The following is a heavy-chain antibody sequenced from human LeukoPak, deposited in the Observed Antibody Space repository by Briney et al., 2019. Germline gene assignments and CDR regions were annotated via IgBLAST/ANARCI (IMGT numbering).Heavy chain of an antibody. Sequence: PSETLSLTCTVSGCSISSSSYYWGWIRQPPGKGLEWIGSMYYSGSTYYNPSLKSRVTISVDTSKNQFSLKLSSATAADTAVYYCARRIIETRQHYMDVWGKGTTVTVSS. CDR1: GCSISSSSYY. J-gene: IGHJ6*03. D-gene: IGHD1-7*01. V-gene: IGHV4-39*01. CDR2: MYYSGST. CDR3: ARRIIETRQHYMDV.